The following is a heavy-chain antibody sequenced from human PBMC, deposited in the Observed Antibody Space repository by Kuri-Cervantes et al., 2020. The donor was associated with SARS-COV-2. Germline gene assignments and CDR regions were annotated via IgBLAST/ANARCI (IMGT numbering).Heavy chain of an antibody. Sequence: ASVKVSCKASGYTFTGYYMHWVRQAPGQGLEWMGWINPNSGSTNYAQKFQGRVTMTRDTSISTAYMELSRLRSDDTAVYYCARGWSRSGFGVVHYYYYMDVWGKGTTVTVSS. D-gene: IGHD3-3*01. CDR2: INPNSGST. CDR1: GYTFTGYY. V-gene: IGHV1-2*02. CDR3: ARGWSRSGFGVVHYYYYMDV. J-gene: IGHJ6*03.